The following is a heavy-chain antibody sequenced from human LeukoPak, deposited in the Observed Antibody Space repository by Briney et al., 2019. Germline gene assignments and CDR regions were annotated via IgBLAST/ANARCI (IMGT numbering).Heavy chain of an antibody. CDR1: GFTFSSYG. CDR3: ETSNSGSPNAFDI. CDR2: ISYDGSNK. Sequence: GGSLRLSCAASGFTFSSYGMHWVRQAPGKGLEWVAVISYDGSNKYYADSVKGRFTISRDNSKNTLYLQMNSLRAEDTAVYYCETSNSGSPNAFDIWGQGTMVTVSS. J-gene: IGHJ3*02. V-gene: IGHV3-30*03. D-gene: IGHD1-26*01.